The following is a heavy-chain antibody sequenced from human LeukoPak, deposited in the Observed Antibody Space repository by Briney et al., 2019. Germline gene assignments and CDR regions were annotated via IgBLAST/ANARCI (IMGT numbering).Heavy chain of an antibody. Sequence: GGCLRLSCAASVFTFINYNMNWVRQAPGKGLEWISYISSSGRTTNYADSVKGRFTISRDNAKNSLYLQMNSLKDGDTAVYYCATSGTYRFDYWGQGTLVTVSS. CDR1: VFTFINYN. CDR2: ISSSGRTT. J-gene: IGHJ4*02. V-gene: IGHV3-48*02. D-gene: IGHD1-26*01. CDR3: ATSGTYRFDY.